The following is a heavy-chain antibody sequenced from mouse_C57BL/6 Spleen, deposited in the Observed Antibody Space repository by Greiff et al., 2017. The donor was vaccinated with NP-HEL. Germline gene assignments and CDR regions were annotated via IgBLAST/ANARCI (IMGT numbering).Heavy chain of an antibody. V-gene: IGHV5-17*01. J-gene: IGHJ4*01. Sequence: EVKLVESGGGLVKPGGSLKLSCAASGFTFSDYGMHWVRQAPEKGLEWVAYISSGSSTIYYADTVKGRFTISRDNAKNTLFLQMTRLRSEDTAMYYCARPGLRYAMDYWGQGTSVTVSS. CDR1: GFTFSDYG. D-gene: IGHD3-1*01. CDR2: ISSGSSTI. CDR3: ARPGLRYAMDY.